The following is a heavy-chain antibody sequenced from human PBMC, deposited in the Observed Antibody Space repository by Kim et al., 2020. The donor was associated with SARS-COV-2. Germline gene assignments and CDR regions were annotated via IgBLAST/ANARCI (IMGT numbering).Heavy chain of an antibody. J-gene: IGHJ4*02. CDR3: GKDHYESSGHIDY. V-gene: IGHV3-30*02. Sequence: YADYVKGRITISRENSKNALDLHMNSLRAADTAVDYCGKDHYESSGHIDYWGQGTLVTVSS. D-gene: IGHD3-22*01.